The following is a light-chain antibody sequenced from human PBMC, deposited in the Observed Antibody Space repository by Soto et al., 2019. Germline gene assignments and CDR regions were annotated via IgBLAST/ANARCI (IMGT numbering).Light chain of an antibody. Sequence: DIQMTQSPSTLSASVGDRVTITCRASQSINNWLGWHQQKPGKAPKLLIYKASSLESGVPSRFSGSGSGTEFTLTISSLQPDDFATYYCQQYNSLPTFGQGTKEEIK. J-gene: IGKJ2*01. V-gene: IGKV1-5*03. CDR2: KAS. CDR3: QQYNSLPT. CDR1: QSINNW.